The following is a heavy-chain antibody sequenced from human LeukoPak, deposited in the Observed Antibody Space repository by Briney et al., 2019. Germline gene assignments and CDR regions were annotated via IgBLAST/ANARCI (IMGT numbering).Heavy chain of an antibody. CDR3: AKAGGWFGELLQTSADNWFDP. CDR1: GFTFTDYY. Sequence: GGSLRLSCAASGFTFTDYYMSWIRQAPGKGLEWLSYISGSGNAIYYADSVKGRFTVSRDNAKNSLDLQMNSLRAEDTAVYYCAKAGGWFGELLQTSADNWFDPWGQGTLVTVSS. V-gene: IGHV3-11*01. J-gene: IGHJ5*02. CDR2: ISGSGNAI. D-gene: IGHD3-10*01.